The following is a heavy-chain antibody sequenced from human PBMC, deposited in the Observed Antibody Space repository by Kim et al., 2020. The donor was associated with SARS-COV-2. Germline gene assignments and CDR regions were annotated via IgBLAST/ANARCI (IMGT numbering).Heavy chain of an antibody. CDR1: GFNFSSYG. CDR3: ARTTYPGFGMLLPIYYGMGV. CDR2: IWYDGSNK. V-gene: IGHV3-33*01. Sequence: GGSLRLSCAASGFNFSSYGMHWVRQAPGKGLEWVAVIWYDGSNKYYADSVKGRFTISRDNSKNTLYLQMNSLRAEDTAVYYCARTTYPGFGMLLPIYYGMGVWGQGAPVTVSS. D-gene: IGHD3-10*01. J-gene: IGHJ6*02.